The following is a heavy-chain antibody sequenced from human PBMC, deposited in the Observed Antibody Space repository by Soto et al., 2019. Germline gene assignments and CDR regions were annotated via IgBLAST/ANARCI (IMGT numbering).Heavy chain of an antibody. CDR1: GYSFTSYG. V-gene: IGHV1-18*01. CDR2: ISPYNGHT. J-gene: IGHJ6*02. D-gene: IGHD2-2*01. Sequence: QVQLVQSAAEVKKTGASVKVSCKASGYSFTSYGISWVRRAPGQGLEWMGWISPYNGHTQFVQRFQGRVSMTTETSTKTAYMELRNLRSDDTAHYYCARDLTIVPATHPRLENYGMDVWSQGTTVIVSS. CDR3: ARDLTIVPATHPRLENYGMDV.